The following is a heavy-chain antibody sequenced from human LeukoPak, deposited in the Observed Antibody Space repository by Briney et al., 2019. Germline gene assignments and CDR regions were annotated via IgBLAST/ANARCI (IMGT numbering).Heavy chain of an antibody. V-gene: IGHV3-23*01. CDR2: ISGSGGST. CDR1: GFTFSSYA. Sequence: PGGSLRLSCAASGFTFSSYAMSWVRQAPGKGLEWVAAISGSGGSTYYADSVKGRFTISRDNSKNTLYLQMNSLRAEDTAVYYCARELRNNWNYMDVWGKGTTVTVSS. CDR3: ARELRNNWNYMDV. J-gene: IGHJ6*03. D-gene: IGHD1-20*01.